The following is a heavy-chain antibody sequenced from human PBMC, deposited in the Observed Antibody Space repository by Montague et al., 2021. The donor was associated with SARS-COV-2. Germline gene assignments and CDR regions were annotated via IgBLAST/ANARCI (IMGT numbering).Heavy chain of an antibody. D-gene: IGHD3-9*01. CDR3: ARSYYDILTGYYMAFDY. V-gene: IGHV2-5*01. J-gene: IGHJ4*02. CDR2: IYWNDDK. CDR1: GFSLSTSGVG. Sequence: ALVKPTQTLTLTCTFSGFSLSTSGVGVGWIRQPPGKALEWLGIIYWNDDKRYSPSLKSRLTITKDTSKNQVVLTMTNMDPVDTATYYCARSYYDILTGYYMAFDYWGQGTLVTVPS.